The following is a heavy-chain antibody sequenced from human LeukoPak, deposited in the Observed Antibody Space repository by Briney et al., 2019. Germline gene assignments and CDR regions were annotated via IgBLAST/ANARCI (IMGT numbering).Heavy chain of an antibody. V-gene: IGHV3-11*01. D-gene: IGHD3-3*02. J-gene: IGHJ4*02. Sequence: GGSLRLSCAASGFTFSNYYMTWIRQAPGKGLECISYMSISSSTTYYADSVNGRFTISRDNAKDSLYLQMNSLRAEDTAVYYCARVLVVEGFDYWGQGTLVTVSS. CDR3: ARVLVVEGFDY. CDR2: MSISSSTT. CDR1: GFTFSNYY.